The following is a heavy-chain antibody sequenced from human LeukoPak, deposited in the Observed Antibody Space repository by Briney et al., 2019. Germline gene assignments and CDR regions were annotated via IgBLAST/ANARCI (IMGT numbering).Heavy chain of an antibody. CDR2: IYYSGST. Sequence: PSETLSLTCTVSGGSFSSYYWSWIRQPPGKGLEWIGYIYYSGSTNYNPSLKSRVTISVDTSKNQFSLKLSYVSAADTAEYYCARGFPDYDFSHNWFVPWGRRTLDAVCS. V-gene: IGHV4-59*01. J-gene: IGHJ5*02. D-gene: IGHD3-3*01. CDR3: ARGFPDYDFSHNWFVP. CDR1: GGSFSSYY.